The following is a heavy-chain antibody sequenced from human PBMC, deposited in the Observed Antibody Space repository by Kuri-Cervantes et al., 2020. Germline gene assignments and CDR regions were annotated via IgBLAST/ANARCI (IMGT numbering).Heavy chain of an antibody. J-gene: IGHJ4*02. CDR3: ARDGNYYGSGSYFFDY. Sequence: GGSLRLSCAASGFTVTSNYMSWVRQAPGKGLEWVSVIFGGGSTYYADSVKGRFTISRDNSKNTLYLQMNSLRAEDTAVYYCARDGNYYGSGSYFFDYWGQGTLVTVSS. D-gene: IGHD3-10*01. V-gene: IGHV3-66*01. CDR1: GFTVTSNY. CDR2: IFGGGST.